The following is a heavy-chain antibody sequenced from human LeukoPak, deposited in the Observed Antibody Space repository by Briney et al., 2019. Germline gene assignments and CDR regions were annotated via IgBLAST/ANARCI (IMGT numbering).Heavy chain of an antibody. CDR1: GFTFSTYS. V-gene: IGHV3-21*01. J-gene: IGHJ2*01. CDR2: SSSSGTYI. D-gene: IGHD4-17*01. CDR3: ARDMTTVRYWYFDL. Sequence: GSLRLSCAASGFTFSTYSMNWVRQAPGKGLEWVTSSSSSGTYIYYADSVKGRFTISRDNAKNSLYLQMNSLRAEDTAVYYCARDMTTVRYWYFDLWGRGTLVTVSS.